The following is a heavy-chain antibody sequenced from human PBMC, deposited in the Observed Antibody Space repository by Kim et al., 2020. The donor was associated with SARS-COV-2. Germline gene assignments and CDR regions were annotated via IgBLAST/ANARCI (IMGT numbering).Heavy chain of an antibody. CDR3: SGSAKQTGYSSGFYYYY. D-gene: IGHD6-19*01. V-gene: IGHV3-7*01. CDR1: GFTFSSYW. Sequence: GGSLRLSCAASGFTFSSYWMSWVRQAPGKGLEWVANIKQDGSEKYYVDSVKGRFTISSVNAKNSLYLQMNSLRADDTAVFYWSGSAKQTGYSSGFYYYY. CDR2: IKQDGSEK. J-gene: IGHJ6*01.